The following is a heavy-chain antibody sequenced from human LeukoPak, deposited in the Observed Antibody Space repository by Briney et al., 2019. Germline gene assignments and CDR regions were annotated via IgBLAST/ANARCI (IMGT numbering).Heavy chain of an antibody. V-gene: IGHV4-61*01. CDR2: VYYRGGT. D-gene: IGHD3-22*01. CDR3: VRETATYYYDSRGYYRQIEVFDI. Sequence: SGTLSLTCSVSGASVRRDSHYWSWIRQPPGKGLGGIGNVYYRGGTAYSPSLKSRVTISVDISKNQFSLQLNSVTAADTAVYYCVRETATYYYDSRGYYRQIEVFDIWGQGTPVIVSS. J-gene: IGHJ3*02. CDR1: GASVRRDSHY.